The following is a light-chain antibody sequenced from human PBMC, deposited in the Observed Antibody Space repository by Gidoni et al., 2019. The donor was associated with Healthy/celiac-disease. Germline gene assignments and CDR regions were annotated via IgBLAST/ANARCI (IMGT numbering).Light chain of an antibody. CDR2: DAS. CDR3: QQRSNWPS. Sequence: EIVLTQSPATLSLSPGERATLSCRASQSVSSYLAWYQQKPGHAPRLLIYDASNRATGIPARFSGSGSGTDFTLTISSLEPEDFAVDYCQQRSNWPSFGQGTKRESK. CDR1: QSVSSY. V-gene: IGKV3-11*01. J-gene: IGKJ2*03.